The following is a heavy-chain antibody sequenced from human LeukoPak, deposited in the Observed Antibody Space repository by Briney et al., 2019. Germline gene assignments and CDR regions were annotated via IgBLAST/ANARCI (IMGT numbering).Heavy chain of an antibody. CDR1: GYTFTGRY. V-gene: IGHV1-2*02. CDR3: ARWHSSGIDY. D-gene: IGHD6-19*01. J-gene: IGHJ4*02. Sequence: ASVKVSCKASGYTFTGRYMHWVRQAPGQGLEWMGWINPNSGGTNYAQKFQGRVTMTRDTSISTAYMELSRLRYDDTAVYYCARWHSSGIDYWGQGTLVTVSS. CDR2: INPNSGGT.